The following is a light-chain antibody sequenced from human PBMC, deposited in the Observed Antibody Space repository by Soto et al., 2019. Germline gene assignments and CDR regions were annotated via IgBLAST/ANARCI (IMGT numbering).Light chain of an antibody. V-gene: IGKV3-20*01. CDR1: QSLSSRN. J-gene: IGKJ1*01. Sequence: ELVLTQSPCTLPLSPWERSTLSCRASQSLSSRNLAWYQQKPGQAPRPLIYGVSSRATGIPDRFSGSGSGTDFTLTISRLEPEDFAVYYCQQYDSSPRTFGQGTKVDIK. CDR3: QQYDSSPRT. CDR2: GVS.